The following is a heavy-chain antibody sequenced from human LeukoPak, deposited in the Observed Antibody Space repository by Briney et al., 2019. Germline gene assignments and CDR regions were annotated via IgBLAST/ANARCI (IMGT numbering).Heavy chain of an antibody. J-gene: IGHJ4*02. Sequence: ASVKVSCKASGYTFTSYDINWVRQATGQGLEWMGWMNPNSGNTGYAQKFQGRVTITRNTSISTAYMELSSLRSEDTAVYYCARIGRAYCSSTSCYTFDYWGQGTLVTVSS. CDR3: ARIGRAYCSSTSCYTFDY. V-gene: IGHV1-8*03. CDR1: GYTFTSYD. CDR2: MNPNSGNT. D-gene: IGHD2-2*02.